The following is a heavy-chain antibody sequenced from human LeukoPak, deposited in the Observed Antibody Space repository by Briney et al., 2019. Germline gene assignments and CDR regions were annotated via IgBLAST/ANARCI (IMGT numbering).Heavy chain of an antibody. CDR1: GFTFSSYW. CDR3: ARDRTGNDY. V-gene: IGHV3-74*01. Sequence: GGSLRLSCAVSGFTFSSYWMHWVRQAPGKGLVWVSRIDRDGSRINYADSVKGRFTISRDNGKNTLFLQMNSLRAEDAAVYYCARDRTGNDYWGQGALVTVSS. J-gene: IGHJ4*02. CDR2: IDRDGSRI. D-gene: IGHD1-1*01.